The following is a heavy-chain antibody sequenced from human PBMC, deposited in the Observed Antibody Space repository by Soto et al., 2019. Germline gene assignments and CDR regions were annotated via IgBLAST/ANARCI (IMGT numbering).Heavy chain of an antibody. V-gene: IGHV1-18*01. CDR2: ISAYNGNT. Sequence: ASVKVSCKASGYTFTSYGISWVRQAPGQGLEWMGWISAYNGNTNYAQKLQGRVTMTTETSTSTAYMELRSLRSDDTAVYYCARDEFRVSDIVVVVAATLGRNWFDPWGQGTLVTVSS. J-gene: IGHJ5*02. CDR1: GYTFTSYG. D-gene: IGHD2-15*01. CDR3: ARDEFRVSDIVVVVAATLGRNWFDP.